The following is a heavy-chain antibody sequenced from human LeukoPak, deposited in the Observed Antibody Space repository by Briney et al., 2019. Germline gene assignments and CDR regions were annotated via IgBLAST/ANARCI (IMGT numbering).Heavy chain of an antibody. CDR3: AKEGHRSGSYSDF. V-gene: IGHV3-23*01. CDR1: GLTFYTYA. Sequence: GGSLRLSCEVSGLTFYTYAMSWVRQAPGKGLEWVSAISGRDGRTYYSDSVKGRFTISRDNSQNTLYLQMNSLRAEDTALYYCAKEGHRSGSYSDFWGQGTLVTVSS. D-gene: IGHD1-26*01. CDR2: ISGRDGRT. J-gene: IGHJ4*02.